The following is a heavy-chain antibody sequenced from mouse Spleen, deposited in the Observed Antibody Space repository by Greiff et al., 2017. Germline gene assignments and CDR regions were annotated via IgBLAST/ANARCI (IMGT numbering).Heavy chain of an antibody. J-gene: IGHJ1*01. CDR1: GYTFTSYD. CDR2: IFPRDGST. V-gene: IGHV1-85*01. D-gene: IGHD2-3*01. Sequence: QVQLKESGAELVKPGASVKLSCKASGYTFTSYDINWVRQRPEQGLEWIGWIFPRDGSTKYNEKFKGKATLTVDKSSSTAHMELLSLTSEDSAVYYCGRGDGYYRYFDVWGAGTTVTVSS. CDR3: GRGDGYYRYFDV.